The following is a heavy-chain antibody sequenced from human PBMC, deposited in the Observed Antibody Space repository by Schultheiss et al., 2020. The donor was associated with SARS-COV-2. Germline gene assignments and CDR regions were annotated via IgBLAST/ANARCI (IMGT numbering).Heavy chain of an antibody. Sequence: SETLSLTCSVSGGSISTYYWSWIRQSPGKGLEWIGYIYYSGSTNYNPSLKSRVTMSVDTSKNQFSLKLSSVTAADTAVYYCAREGYCSSTSCYSWLYYYYMDVWAKGPRSPSP. CDR2: IYYSGST. D-gene: IGHD2-2*02. V-gene: IGHV4-59*12. J-gene: IGHJ6*03. CDR1: GGSISTYY. CDR3: AREGYCSSTSCYSWLYYYYMDV.